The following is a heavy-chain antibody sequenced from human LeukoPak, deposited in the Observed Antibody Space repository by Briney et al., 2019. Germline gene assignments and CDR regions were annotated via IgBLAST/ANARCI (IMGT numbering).Heavy chain of an antibody. V-gene: IGHV3-74*01. CDR2: INTDGSST. CDR1: GFTFSSYW. D-gene: IGHD6-19*01. J-gene: IGHJ3*02. Sequence: GGSLRLSCAASGFTFSSYWMYWVRQAPGKGLVWVSRINTDGSSTTYADSVKGRSTISRDNAKNTVYLQMNSLRAEDTAVYYCARVLAVAGTGAFDIWGQGTLFTVSS. CDR3: ARVLAVAGTGAFDI.